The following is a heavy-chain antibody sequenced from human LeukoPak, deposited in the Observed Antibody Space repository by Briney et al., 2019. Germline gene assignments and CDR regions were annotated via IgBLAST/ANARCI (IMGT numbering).Heavy chain of an antibody. V-gene: IGHV4-59*08. CDR2: IYYRGST. D-gene: IGHD1-14*01. CDR1: GFTFGDYA. J-gene: IGHJ4*02. CDR3: ARHVTGYYFDS. Sequence: GSLRLSCTASGFTFGDYAMSWVRQPPGKGLEWIGYIYYRGSTNYNPSLKSRVTISVDTSKNQFSLKLSSVTAADTAVYYCARHVTGYYFDSWGQGTLVTVSS.